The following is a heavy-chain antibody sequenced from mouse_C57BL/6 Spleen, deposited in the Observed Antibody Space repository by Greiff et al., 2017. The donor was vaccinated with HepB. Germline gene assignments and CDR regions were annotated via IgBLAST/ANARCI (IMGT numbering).Heavy chain of an antibody. V-gene: IGHV2-2*01. J-gene: IGHJ3*01. CDR3: ASSYGNYGRFAY. CDR2: IWSGGST. CDR1: GFSLTSYG. Sequence: VQLQESGPGLVQPSQSLSITCTVSGFSLTSYGVHWVRQSPGKGLEWLGVIWSGGSTDYNAAFISRLSISKDNSKSQVFFKMNSLQADDTAIYYCASSYGNYGRFAYWGQGTLVTVSA. D-gene: IGHD2-1*01.